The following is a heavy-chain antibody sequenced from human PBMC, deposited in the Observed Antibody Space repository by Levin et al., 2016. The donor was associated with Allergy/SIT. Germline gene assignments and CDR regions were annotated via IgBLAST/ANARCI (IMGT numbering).Heavy chain of an antibody. D-gene: IGHD1-26*01. J-gene: IGHJ4*02. CDR3: TAVGSGSPPY. Sequence: GGSLRFSCAASGFTFSGSAMHWVRQASGKGLEWVGRIRSQANNYATAYAASVKGRFTISRDDSKNTAYLQMNSLKTEDTAVYYCTAVGSGSPPYWGQGTLVTVSS. V-gene: IGHV3-73*01. CDR1: GFTFSGSA. CDR2: IRSQANNYAT.